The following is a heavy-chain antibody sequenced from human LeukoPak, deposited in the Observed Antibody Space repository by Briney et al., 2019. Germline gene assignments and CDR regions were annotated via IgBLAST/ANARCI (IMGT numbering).Heavy chain of an antibody. V-gene: IGHV1-2*02. CDR3: ARDNSVRDEAWWFNP. CDR2: VSGYSGNT. J-gene: IGHJ5*02. D-gene: IGHD5-24*01. CDR1: GYTFTGYY. Sequence: ASVRVSCKASGYTFTGYYMHWVRQAPGQGLEWMGWVSGYSGNTNYAHNLQGRVTLTRDMSTSTDYLELSNLRSEDTAVYYCARDNSVRDEAWWFNPWGQGTLVTVSS.